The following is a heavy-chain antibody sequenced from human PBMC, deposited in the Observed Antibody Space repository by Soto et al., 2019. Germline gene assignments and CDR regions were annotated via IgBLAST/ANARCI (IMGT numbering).Heavy chain of an antibody. V-gene: IGHV4-59*01. Sequence: SETLSLTCTVSGGSISSYYWSWIQQPPGKGLEWIGYIYYSGSTNYNPSLKSRVTISVDTSKNQFSLKLSSVTAADTAVYYCARDRPGGTMVRGVIPSDWYFDLWGRGTLVTVS. J-gene: IGHJ2*01. D-gene: IGHD3-10*01. CDR1: GGSISSYY. CDR2: IYYSGST. CDR3: ARDRPGGTMVRGVIPSDWYFDL.